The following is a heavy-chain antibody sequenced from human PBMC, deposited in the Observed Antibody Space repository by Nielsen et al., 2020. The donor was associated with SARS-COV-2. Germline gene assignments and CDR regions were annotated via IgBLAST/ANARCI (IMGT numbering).Heavy chain of an antibody. V-gene: IGHV3-20*04. D-gene: IGHD5-18*01. CDR3: AKVDTAMVDDAFDI. CDR2: INWNGGST. Sequence: GESLKISCAASGFTFDDYGMSWVRQAPGKGLEWVSGINWNGGSTGYADSVKGRFTISRDNAKNSLYLQMNSLRAEDTALYYCAKVDTAMVDDAFDIWGQGTMVTVSS. CDR1: GFTFDDYG. J-gene: IGHJ3*02.